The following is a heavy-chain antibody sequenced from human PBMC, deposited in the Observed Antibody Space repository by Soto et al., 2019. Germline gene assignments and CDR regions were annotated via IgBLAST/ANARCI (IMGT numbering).Heavy chain of an antibody. CDR2: FIPVIDTA. J-gene: IGHJ4*02. CDR3: ARGRDGHNSYNFDH. CDR1: GVSFSNFA. Sequence: ASVKVSCKASGVSFSNFAMSWLRQAPGQGLEWIGSFIPVIDTAKYAQKLQGRVTITADESTRTAYMELTSLRSEDTAVYYCARGRDGHNSYNFDHWGQGTLVTVSS. V-gene: IGHV1-69*11. D-gene: IGHD1-1*01.